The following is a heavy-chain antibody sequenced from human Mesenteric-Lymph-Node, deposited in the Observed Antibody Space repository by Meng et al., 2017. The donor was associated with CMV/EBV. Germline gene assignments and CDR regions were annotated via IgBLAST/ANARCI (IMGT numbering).Heavy chain of an antibody. Sequence: SETLSLTCTVSGGSISSSSYYWGWIRQPPGKGLEWIGYIYYSGSTNYNPSLKSRVTISVDTSKNQFSLKLSSVTAADTAVYYCARASRFLEWLFWGGNWFDPWGQGTLVTVSS. CDR1: GGSISSSSYY. CDR3: ARASRFLEWLFWGGNWFDP. D-gene: IGHD3-3*01. CDR2: IYYSGST. V-gene: IGHV4-61*05. J-gene: IGHJ5*02.